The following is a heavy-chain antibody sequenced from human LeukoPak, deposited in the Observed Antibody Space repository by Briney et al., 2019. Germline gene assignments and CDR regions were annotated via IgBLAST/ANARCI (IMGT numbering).Heavy chain of an antibody. CDR2: ISAYNGYT. V-gene: IGHV1-18*01. CDR3: ARVRGIFDY. D-gene: IGHD1-26*01. CDR1: GYIFTTYG. J-gene: IGHJ4*02. Sequence: ASVKVSCKASGYIFTTYGISWVRQAPGQGLEWMGWISAYNGYTDYAQSLQGRVTMTTDTSTSTAYMELRSLRSDDTAVYYCARVRGIFDYWGQGTLVTVSS.